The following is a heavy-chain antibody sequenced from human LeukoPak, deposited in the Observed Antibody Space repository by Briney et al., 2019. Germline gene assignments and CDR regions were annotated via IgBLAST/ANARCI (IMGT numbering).Heavy chain of an antibody. D-gene: IGHD3-3*01. J-gene: IGHJ4*02. CDR1: GYTFTSYY. Sequence: GASVKVSCKASGYTFTSYYMHWVRQAPGQGLEWMGIINPSGGSTSYAQKFQGRVTMTRDTSTSTVYMELSSLRSEDTAVYYCARDYEYYDFWSGYYTRRAIFGYWGQGTLVTVSS. V-gene: IGHV1-46*01. CDR2: INPSGGST. CDR3: ARDYEYYDFWSGYYTRRAIFGY.